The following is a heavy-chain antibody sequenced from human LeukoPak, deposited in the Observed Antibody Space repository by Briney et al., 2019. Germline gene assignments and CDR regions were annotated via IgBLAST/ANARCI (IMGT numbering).Heavy chain of an antibody. CDR3: AREDYNTFYFDY. V-gene: IGHV3-30-3*01. D-gene: IGHD4-11*01. CDR1: GFTFSSYA. CDR2: ISYDGSNK. Sequence: GGSLRLSCAASGFTFSSYAMHWVRQAPGKGLEWVAVISYDGSNKYYADSAKGRFTISRDNSKSTLYLQMNSLRAEDTAVYYCAREDYNTFYFDYWGQGTLVTVSS. J-gene: IGHJ4*02.